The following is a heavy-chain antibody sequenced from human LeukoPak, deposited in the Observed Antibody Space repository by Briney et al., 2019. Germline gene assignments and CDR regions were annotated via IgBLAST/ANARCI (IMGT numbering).Heavy chain of an antibody. D-gene: IGHD1-26*01. CDR2: ISYDGGNK. CDR1: GFTFSSYA. J-gene: IGHJ4*02. Sequence: PGGSLRLSCAASGFTFSSYAMHWVRQAPGKGLEWVAVISYDGGNKYYADSVKGRFIISRDNSKNTLYLQMNSLRAEDTAVYYCARSGSYHLDYWGQGTLVTVSS. CDR3: ARSGSYHLDY. V-gene: IGHV3-30-3*01.